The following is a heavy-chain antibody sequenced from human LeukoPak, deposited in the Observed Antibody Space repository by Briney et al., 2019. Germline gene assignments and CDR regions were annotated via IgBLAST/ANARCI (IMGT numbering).Heavy chain of an antibody. Sequence: GGSLRLSCAASGFTFSSYWMNWARQAPGKGLEWVASINHNGNVNYYVDSVKGRFTISRDNAKNSLYLQMNSLRAEDTALYYCARDGVAGAIDYWGQGTLVTVSS. CDR3: ARDGVAGAIDY. D-gene: IGHD6-19*01. CDR2: INHNGNVN. CDR1: GFTFSSYW. J-gene: IGHJ4*02. V-gene: IGHV3-7*03.